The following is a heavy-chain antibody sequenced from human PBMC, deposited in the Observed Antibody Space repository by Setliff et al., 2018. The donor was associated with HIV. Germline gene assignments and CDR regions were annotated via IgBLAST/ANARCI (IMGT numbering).Heavy chain of an antibody. J-gene: IGHJ4*02. Sequence: GGSLRLSCAASGFTFDDYAVAWVRQAPGKGLDYVSAISGSGTTTYYADSVRGRFTISRDNSTNTVYLQMHSLRAEDTALYYCAKVMTLWFGASDSWGQGTQVTVSS. V-gene: IGHV3-23*01. D-gene: IGHD3-10*01. CDR2: ISGSGTTT. CDR3: AKVMTLWFGASDS. CDR1: GFTFDDYA.